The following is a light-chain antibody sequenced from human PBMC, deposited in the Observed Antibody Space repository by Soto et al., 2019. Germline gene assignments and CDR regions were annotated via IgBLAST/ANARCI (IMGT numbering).Light chain of an antibody. V-gene: IGKV3D-15*01. J-gene: IGKJ1*01. CDR1: QSVSNN. CDR3: QQYSNWPPIT. CDR2: GVS. Sequence: EIVMTQSPATLSVSPGERATLSCRASQSVSNNLAWYQQKPAQAPRLLIYGVSTRATGIPGRFSGSGSGTEFTLTISSLQSEDFAVYYCQQYSNWPPITLGQGTKVDIK.